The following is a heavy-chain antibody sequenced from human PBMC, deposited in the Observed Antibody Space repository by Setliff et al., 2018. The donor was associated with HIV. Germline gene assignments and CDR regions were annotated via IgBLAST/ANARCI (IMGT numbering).Heavy chain of an antibody. CDR2: VSHSGST. CDR3: ARGLSVYSYANVYYYHGMDV. J-gene: IGHJ6*02. V-gene: IGHV4-4*02. D-gene: IGHD5-18*01. Sequence: SETLSLTCAVSGVSISSSNWWTWVRQPPGKGLEWIGEVSHSGSTNYNPSLKSRVTISVDTSKSQFSLKMTSATAADTAVYYCARGLSVYSYANVYYYHGMDVWGQGTTVTVSS. CDR1: GVSISSSNW.